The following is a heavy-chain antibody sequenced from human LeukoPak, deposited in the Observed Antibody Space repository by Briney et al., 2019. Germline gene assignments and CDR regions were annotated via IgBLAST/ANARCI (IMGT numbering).Heavy chain of an antibody. CDR2: IYYSGST. V-gene: IGHV4-59*08. CDR3: ARLGGYCSSTSCYRYYYYYMDV. CDR1: GGSISSYY. D-gene: IGHD2-2*03. J-gene: IGHJ6*03. Sequence: PSETLSLTCTVSGGSISSYYWSWIRQPPGKGLEWIGYIYYSGSTNYNPSLKSRVTISVDTSKNQLSLKLSSVTAADTAVYYCARLGGYCSSTSCYRYYYYYMDVWGKGTTVTVSS.